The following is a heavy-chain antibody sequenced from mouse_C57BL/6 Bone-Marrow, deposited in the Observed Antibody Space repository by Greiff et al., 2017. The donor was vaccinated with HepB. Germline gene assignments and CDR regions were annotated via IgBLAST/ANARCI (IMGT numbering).Heavy chain of an antibody. Sequence: DVMLVESGGDLVKPGGSLKLSCAASGFTFSSYGMSWVRQTPDKRLEWVANISSGGSYTYYPDSVKGRFTISRDNAKNTLYLQMSSLKSADTAMYYCARQYYYGSSPRDYWGQGTSVTVSS. CDR3: ARQYYYGSSPRDY. D-gene: IGHD1-1*01. CDR2: ISSGGSYT. J-gene: IGHJ4*01. V-gene: IGHV5-6*02. CDR1: GFTFSSYG.